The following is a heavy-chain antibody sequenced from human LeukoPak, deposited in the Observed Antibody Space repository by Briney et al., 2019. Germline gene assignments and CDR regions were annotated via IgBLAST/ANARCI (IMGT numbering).Heavy chain of an antibody. CDR2: IYYSGST. Sequence: SETLSLTCTVSGGSISSGGYYWSWIRQHPGKGLEWIGYIYYSGSTYYNPSLKSRVTISVDTSKNQFSLKLSSVTAGDTAVYYCARGRDYYDSSGYYVGWFDPWGQGTLVTVSS. CDR1: GGSISSGGYY. D-gene: IGHD3-22*01. J-gene: IGHJ5*02. CDR3: ARGRDYYDSSGYYVGWFDP. V-gene: IGHV4-31*03.